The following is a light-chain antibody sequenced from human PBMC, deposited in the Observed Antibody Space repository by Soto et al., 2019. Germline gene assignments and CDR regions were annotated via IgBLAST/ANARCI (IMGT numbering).Light chain of an antibody. CDR1: SSDVGHYNF. J-gene: IGLJ3*02. CDR2: DVT. V-gene: IGLV2-11*01. CDR3: CSYAGSYTWV. Sequence: QSALTQPHSVSGSPGQSVTISCSGTSSDVGHYNFVSWYQHHPGKAPKLLIYDVTTRPSGVPDRFSGSKSGNTASLTISGFQAEDEADFYCCSYAGSYTWVFGGGTKLTVL.